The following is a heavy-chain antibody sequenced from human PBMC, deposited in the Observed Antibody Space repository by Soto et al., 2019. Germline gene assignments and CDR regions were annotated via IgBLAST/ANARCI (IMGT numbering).Heavy chain of an antibody. CDR3: ASFDSIAVAGRYYGMDV. D-gene: IGHD6-19*01. CDR2: TYYRSNWYN. Sequence: QVQLQQSGPGLVKPSQTLSLTCAISGDSVSSNSAAWNWIRQSPSRGLEWLGRTYYRSNWYNDYAVSVKSRITINPDTSKPPFALQLNSGSPEDTAVYYCASFDSIAVAGRYYGMDVWGQGTTVTVSS. V-gene: IGHV6-1*01. J-gene: IGHJ6*02. CDR1: GDSVSSNSAA.